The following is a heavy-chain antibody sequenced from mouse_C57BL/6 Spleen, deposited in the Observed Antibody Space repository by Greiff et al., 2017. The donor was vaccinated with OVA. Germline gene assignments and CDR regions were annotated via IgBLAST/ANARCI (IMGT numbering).Heavy chain of an antibody. Sequence: QVQLQQSGAELVKPGASVKLSCKASGYTFTEYTINWVKQRSGQGLEWIGWFYPGSGSIKYNEKFKDKATLTADKSSSTVYMELSRLTSEDSAVYFCARHEEAWGVLSAAWFAYWGQGTLVTVSA. V-gene: IGHV1-62-2*01. CDR1: GYTFTEYT. J-gene: IGHJ3*01. CDR3: ARHEEAWGVLSAAWFAY. CDR2: FYPGSGSI. D-gene: IGHD1-1*02.